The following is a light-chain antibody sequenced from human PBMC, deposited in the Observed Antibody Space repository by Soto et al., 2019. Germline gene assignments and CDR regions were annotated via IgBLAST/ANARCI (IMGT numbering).Light chain of an antibody. Sequence: EIVMTQSPATLSVSPGERATLSCRASQSVAYNLAWYQQKPGQTPRLLINGTSTRAAGIPARFSGSGSGTEFTLTISSLQSEDFAIYYCQQYNDWPSYTFGQGTKLEIK. V-gene: IGKV3-15*01. CDR2: GTS. CDR1: QSVAYN. CDR3: QQYNDWPSYT. J-gene: IGKJ2*01.